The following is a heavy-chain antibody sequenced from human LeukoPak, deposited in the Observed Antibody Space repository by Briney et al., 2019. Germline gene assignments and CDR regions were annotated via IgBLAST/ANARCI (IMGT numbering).Heavy chain of an antibody. D-gene: IGHD6-13*01. CDR1: GYTLTELS. V-gene: IGHV1-24*01. CDR3: ATERPGIAAAGTLNWFDP. Sequence: ASVKVSCKVSGYTLTELSMHRVRQAPGKGLEWMGGFDPEDGETIYAQKFQGRVTMTEDTSTDTAYMELSSLRSEDTAVYYCATERPGIAAAGTLNWFDPWGQGTLVTVSS. J-gene: IGHJ5*02. CDR2: FDPEDGET.